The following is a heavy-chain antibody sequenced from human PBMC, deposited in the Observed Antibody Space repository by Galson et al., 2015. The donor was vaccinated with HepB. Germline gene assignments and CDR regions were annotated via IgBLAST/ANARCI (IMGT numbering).Heavy chain of an antibody. CDR2: ISSSTNYI. CDR1: GFSFSGYS. CDR3: ARDARGGSPPLDY. Sequence: SLRLSCAASGFSFSGYSMNWVRQPPGEGLQWVSFISSSTNYIYYADSVKGRFTISRDNAKNSLYLQMNSLRAEDTAVYYCARDARGGSPPLDYWGQGTLVTVSS. J-gene: IGHJ4*02. V-gene: IGHV3-21*01. D-gene: IGHD1-26*01.